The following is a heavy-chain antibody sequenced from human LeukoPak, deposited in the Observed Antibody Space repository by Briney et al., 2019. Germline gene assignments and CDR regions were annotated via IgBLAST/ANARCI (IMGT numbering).Heavy chain of an antibody. V-gene: IGHV4-59*01. Sequence: PSETLSLTCTVSGGSISSYYWSWILQPRGKGLEWIAYIYYSGSTNYNPSLKSRVTISLDTSKNQFSLKLSSVTAADTAVYFCARGGNGYNYYPPLFDYWGQGTLVTVSS. J-gene: IGHJ4*02. CDR3: ARGGNGYNYYPPLFDY. CDR1: GGSISSYY. CDR2: IYYSGST. D-gene: IGHD5-24*01.